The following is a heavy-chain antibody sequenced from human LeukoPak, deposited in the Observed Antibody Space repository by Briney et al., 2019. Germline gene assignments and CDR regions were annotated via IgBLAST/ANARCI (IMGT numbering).Heavy chain of an antibody. V-gene: IGHV3-7*01. Sequence: PGGSLRLSCAASGFTFSSYQMSWVRQAPGKGLEWVANIKQDGSEKYYVDSVKGRFTISRDNAKNSLYLQMDSLRAEDTAVYYCAVDHDSSGHWGQGTLVTVSS. CDR1: GFTFSSYQ. D-gene: IGHD3-22*01. CDR2: IKQDGSEK. CDR3: AVDHDSSGH. J-gene: IGHJ4*02.